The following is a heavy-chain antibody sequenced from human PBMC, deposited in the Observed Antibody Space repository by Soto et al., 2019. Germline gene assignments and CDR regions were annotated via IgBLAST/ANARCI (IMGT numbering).Heavy chain of an antibody. Sequence: QITLKESGPTLVKPTQTLTLTCTFSGFSLSTSGVGVVWLRQPPGKALEWLALVYWDDDKCYSPSLKSRLTITQDTSKNQVVLTMNNMDHVDTATYYCAHSSSRWPLGYWGQGALVTVSS. D-gene: IGHD4-17*01. V-gene: IGHV2-5*02. CDR1: GFSLSTSGVG. J-gene: IGHJ4*02. CDR3: AHSSSRWPLGY. CDR2: VYWDDDK.